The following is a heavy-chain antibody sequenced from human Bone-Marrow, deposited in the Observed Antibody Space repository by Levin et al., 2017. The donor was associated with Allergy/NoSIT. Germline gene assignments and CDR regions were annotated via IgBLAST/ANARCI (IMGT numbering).Heavy chain of an antibody. CDR2: TYYRSKWYN. D-gene: IGHD1-1*01. CDR1: GDSVSTNSAA. Sequence: PSETLSLTCAISGDSVSTNSAAWNWIRQSPERGLEWLGRTYYRSKWYNDYAVSVKSRITISPDTSTNQFSLQLKSVTPEDTAVYYCARGTGLELYDWYFDLWGRGTLVTVSS. CDR3: ARGTGLELYDWYFDL. J-gene: IGHJ2*01. V-gene: IGHV6-1*01.